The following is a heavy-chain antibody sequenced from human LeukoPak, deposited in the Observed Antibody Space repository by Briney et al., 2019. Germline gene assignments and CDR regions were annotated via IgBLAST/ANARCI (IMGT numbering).Heavy chain of an antibody. CDR3: ARADCSSSTCYLRSSWFDP. V-gene: IGHV3-21*01. J-gene: IGHJ5*02. Sequence: GGSLRLSCAASGFTLSSYDMNWVRQAPGKGLEWVSSISTSSTFIYYTYSVKGRFTISRDNAKNSLYLQMNSLSAEDTAVYYCARADCSSSTCYLRSSWFDPWGQGTLVTVSS. D-gene: IGHD2/OR15-2a*01. CDR2: ISTSSTFI. CDR1: GFTLSSYD.